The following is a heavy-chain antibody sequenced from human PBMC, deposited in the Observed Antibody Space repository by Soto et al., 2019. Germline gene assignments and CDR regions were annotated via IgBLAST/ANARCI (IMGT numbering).Heavy chain of an antibody. D-gene: IGHD3-22*01. Sequence: SVKVSCKASGGTFSSYAISWVRQAPGQGLEWMGVIIPIFGTANYAQKFQGRVTITADESTSTAYMELSSLRSEDTAVYYCASRTDYYDSSGYYYSGRRNWFDPWGQGTLVTVSS. CDR3: ASRTDYYDSSGYYYSGRRNWFDP. V-gene: IGHV1-69*13. J-gene: IGHJ5*02. CDR1: GGTFSSYA. CDR2: IIPIFGTA.